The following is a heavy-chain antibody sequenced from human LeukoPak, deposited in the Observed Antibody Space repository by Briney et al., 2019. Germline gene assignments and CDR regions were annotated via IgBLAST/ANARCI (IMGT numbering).Heavy chain of an antibody. CDR3: ARVEMASMRAFDI. J-gene: IGHJ3*02. CDR2: IYYSGST. D-gene: IGHD5-24*01. CDR1: GGSISSGDYY. V-gene: IGHV4-30-4*08. Sequence: SQTPSLTCTVSGGSISSGDYYWSWIRQPPGKGLEWIGYIYYSGSTYYNPSLKSRVTISVDTSKNQFSLKLSSVTAADTAVYSCARVEMASMRAFDIWGQGTMVTVSS.